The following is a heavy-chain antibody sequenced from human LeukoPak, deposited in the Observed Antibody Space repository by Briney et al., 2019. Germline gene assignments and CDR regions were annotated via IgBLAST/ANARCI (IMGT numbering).Heavy chain of an antibody. D-gene: IGHD3-3*01. CDR3: ARVAREWLVPDY. CDR1: GFTFSSYS. Sequence: GGSLRLSCAASGFTFSSYSRNWVRQAPGKGLEWISYISSSSSTIYYAHSVKGRFTISRDNAKNSLYLQINSLRAEDTAVYYCARVAREWLVPDYWGQGTLVTVSS. CDR2: ISSSSSTI. V-gene: IGHV3-48*01. J-gene: IGHJ4*02.